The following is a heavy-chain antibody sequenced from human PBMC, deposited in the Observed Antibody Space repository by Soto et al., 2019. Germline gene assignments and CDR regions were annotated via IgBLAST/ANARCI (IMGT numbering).Heavy chain of an antibody. V-gene: IGHV1-69*05. Sequence: SVKVSCKASGGTFSSYAISWVRQAPGQGLEWMGGIIPIFGTANYAQKFQGRVTITTDKSTSTAYMELSSLRSEDTAVYYCARTHFDHYYVSTASTALFDFWGQVTLVTVSS. CDR1: GGTFSSYA. D-gene: IGHD3-10*01. CDR3: ARTHFDHYYVSTASTALFDF. J-gene: IGHJ5*01. CDR2: IIPIFGTA.